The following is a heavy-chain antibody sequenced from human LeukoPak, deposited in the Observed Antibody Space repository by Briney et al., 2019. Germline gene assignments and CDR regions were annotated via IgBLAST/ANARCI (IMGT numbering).Heavy chain of an antibody. D-gene: IGHD3-16*01. CDR1: GFTFSSYS. CDR2: ISSSSSYI. J-gene: IGHJ4*02. Sequence: GGSLRLSCAASGFTFSSYSMNWVRQAPGKGLEWVSSISSSSSYIYYADSVKGRFTISRDNAKNSLHLQMNSLRAEDTAVYYCARPKGGSTYYFDYWGQGTLVTVSS. V-gene: IGHV3-21*01. CDR3: ARPKGGSTYYFDY.